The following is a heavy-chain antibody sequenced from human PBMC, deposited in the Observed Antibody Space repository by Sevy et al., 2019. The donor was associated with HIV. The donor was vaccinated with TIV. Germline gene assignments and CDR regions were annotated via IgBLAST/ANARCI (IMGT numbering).Heavy chain of an antibody. V-gene: IGHV4-4*07. J-gene: IGHJ4*02. D-gene: IGHD4-4*01. CDR1: GGSISSYY. Sequence: SETLSLTCTVSGGSISSYYWSWIRQPAGKGLEWFGRIYTSGSTNYNPSLKSRVTMSVDTFKNQFSLKLSSVTAADTAVYYCARVFSTTVTPLIDYWGQGTLVTVSS. CDR3: ARVFSTTVTPLIDY. CDR2: IYTSGST.